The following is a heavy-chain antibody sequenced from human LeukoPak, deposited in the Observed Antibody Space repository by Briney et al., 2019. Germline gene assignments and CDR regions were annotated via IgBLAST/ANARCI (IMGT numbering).Heavy chain of an antibody. J-gene: IGHJ4*02. CDR3: AREGGWPN. CDR1: GFTFSNYW. V-gene: IGHV3-7*01. CDR2: INQDGSGK. Sequence: QSGGSLRLSCAASGFTFSNYWMTWVRQAPGKGLEWVANINQDGSGKYYVDSVKGRFTISRDNAKNSVYLQMNSLRAEDTAVYYCAREGGWPNWGQGTLVTDSS. D-gene: IGHD6-19*01.